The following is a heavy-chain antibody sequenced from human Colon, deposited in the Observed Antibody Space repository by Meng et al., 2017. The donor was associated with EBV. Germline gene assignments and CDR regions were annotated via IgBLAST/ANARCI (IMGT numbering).Heavy chain of an antibody. CDR1: GDMVSSTGAA. V-gene: IGHV6-1*01. J-gene: IGHJ4*02. D-gene: IGHD1/OR15-1a*01. CDR3: ARDYGTSRPFEY. CDR2: TYYRSKWHN. Sequence: QAQLHQAGPGLVSPPQTPPSACATPGDMVSSTGAAWNWIRQSPSGGLEWLGRTYYRSKWHNDYAVSVKGRIAINPDTSKNQFFLQLNSVTPEDTAVYYCARDYGTSRPFEYWGQGILVTVSS.